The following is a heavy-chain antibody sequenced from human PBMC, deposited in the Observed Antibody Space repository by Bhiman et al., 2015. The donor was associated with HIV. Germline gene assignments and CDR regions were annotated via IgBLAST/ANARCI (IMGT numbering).Heavy chain of an antibody. CDR2: ISYDGNNK. CDR3: AKDLGDSENEEWASDYYDFGRDYPGQDPRGVVGAFDI. V-gene: IGHV3-30*18. J-gene: IGHJ3*02. D-gene: IGHD3-3*01. Sequence: VQLLESGGGLVQPGGSLRLSCAASGFTFSSFGMHWVRQAPGKGLEWVAVISYDGNNKYYADSVKGRFTISRENSKNTLYLQMNGLRADDTAVYYCAKDLGDSENEEWASDYYDFGRDYPGQDPRGVVGAFDIWA. CDR1: GFTFSSFG.